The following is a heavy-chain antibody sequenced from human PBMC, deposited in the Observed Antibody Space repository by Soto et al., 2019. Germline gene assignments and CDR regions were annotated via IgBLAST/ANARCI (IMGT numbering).Heavy chain of an antibody. CDR3: ASGLSDY. CDR1: GDTFTSYD. Sequence: QVHLVQSGAEVKKPGASVKVSCKASGDTFTSYDINWVRQAAGQGLERMGWMNPNSGDTGYAQKFQGRVSMTINTSISTAYMELSSLRSEDTAVYYCASGLSDYWGQGTLVTVSS. J-gene: IGHJ4*02. V-gene: IGHV1-8*01. CDR2: MNPNSGDT.